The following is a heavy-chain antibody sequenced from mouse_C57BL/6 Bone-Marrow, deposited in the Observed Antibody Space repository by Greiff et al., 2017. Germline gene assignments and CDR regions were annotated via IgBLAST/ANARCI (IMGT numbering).Heavy chain of an antibody. Sequence: VKLLESGPELVKPGASVKISCKASGYAFSSSWMNWVKQRPGKGLEWIGRIYPGDGDTNYNGKFKGKATLTADKSSSTAYMQLSSLTSEDSAVYFCARRGTAQPWFAYWGQGTLVTVSA. CDR3: ARRGTAQPWFAY. V-gene: IGHV1-82*01. D-gene: IGHD3-2*02. J-gene: IGHJ3*01. CDR1: GYAFSSSW. CDR2: IYPGDGDT.